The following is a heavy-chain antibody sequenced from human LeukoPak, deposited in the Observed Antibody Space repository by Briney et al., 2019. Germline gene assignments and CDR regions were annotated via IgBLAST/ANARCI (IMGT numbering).Heavy chain of an antibody. CDR2: ISGSGGST. CDR3: AKLHIVVVHYYFDY. D-gene: IGHD2-21*01. CDR1: GFTFSSYA. J-gene: IGHJ4*02. V-gene: IGHV3-23*01. Sequence: GGSLRLSCAASGFTFSSYAMSWVRQAPVKGLEWVSAISGSGGSTYYADSVKGRFTISRDNSKNTLYLQMNSLRAEDTAVYYCAKLHIVVVHYYFDYWGQGTLVTVSS.